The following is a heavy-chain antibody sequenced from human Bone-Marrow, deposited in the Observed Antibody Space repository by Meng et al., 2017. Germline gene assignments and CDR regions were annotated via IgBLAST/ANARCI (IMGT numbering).Heavy chain of an antibody. CDR1: GHNSLVHW. D-gene: IGHD5-24*01. J-gene: IGHJ4*02. Sequence: GESLKISCKESGHNSLVHWIAWVRQVPGKGLELMGVMSPDVYHRKYGPSFQAQVTMSVDKSISTAWLQWSSLKASDTAMYYCATIRDGYNTPDYWGQGTLVTVSS. CDR3: ATIRDGYNTPDY. CDR2: MSPDVYHR. V-gene: IGHV5-51*01.